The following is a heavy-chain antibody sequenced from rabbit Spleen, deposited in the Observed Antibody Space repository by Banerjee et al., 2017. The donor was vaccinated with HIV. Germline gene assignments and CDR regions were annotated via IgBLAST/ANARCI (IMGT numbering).Heavy chain of an antibody. J-gene: IGHJ6*01. CDR2: IYGGSSGST. Sequence: QSLEESGGDLVKPEGSLTLTCTASGFSFSSSYYMCWVRQAPGKGLEWIACIYGGSSGSTYYASWAKGRFTISKTSSTTVTMQMTSLTAADTATYFCARSAYYGDFDYSALWGPGTLVTVS. D-gene: IGHD2-1*01. V-gene: IGHV1S40*01. CDR3: ARSAYYGDFDYSAL. CDR1: GFSFSSSYY.